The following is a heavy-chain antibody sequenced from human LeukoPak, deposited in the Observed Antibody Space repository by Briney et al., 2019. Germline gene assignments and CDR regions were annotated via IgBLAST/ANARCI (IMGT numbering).Heavy chain of an antibody. CDR3: AREGYLSQWWYFDL. CDR2: INWNGGST. D-gene: IGHD3-16*02. V-gene: IGHV3-20*04. Sequence: ETLSLTCAVYGGSFSGYYWSWIRQPPGKGLEWVSGINWNGGSTVYADSVKGRFTISRDNAKNSLYLQMNSLRAEDTALYYCAREGYLSQWWYFDLWGRGTLVTVSS. CDR1: GGSFSGYY. J-gene: IGHJ2*01.